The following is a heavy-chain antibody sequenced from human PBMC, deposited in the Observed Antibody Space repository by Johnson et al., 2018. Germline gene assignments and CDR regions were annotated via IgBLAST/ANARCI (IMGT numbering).Heavy chain of an antibody. CDR3: ARSVGDYFNYDAFDI. Sequence: QEQLVESGGGVVQPGRSMRLSCAASGFTFSSYGMHWVRQAPGKGLEWVAVIWYDGSTKYDADSVKGRFTISRDNSKNPLDLQRNSLRAEDTAVHYCARSVGDYFNYDAFDIWGQGTMGTVSS. J-gene: IGHJ3*02. CDR2: IWYDGSTK. CDR1: GFTFSSYG. D-gene: IGHD4-17*01. V-gene: IGHV3-33*01.